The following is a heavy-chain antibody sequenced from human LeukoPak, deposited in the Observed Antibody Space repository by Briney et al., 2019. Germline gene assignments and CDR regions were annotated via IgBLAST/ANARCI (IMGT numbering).Heavy chain of an antibody. D-gene: IGHD3-9*01. V-gene: IGHV1-18*01. J-gene: IGHJ4*02. CDR3: ARVRSGYDILTPPYYFDY. CDR2: ISAYNGNT. CDR1: GYTFTSYG. Sequence: ASVEVSCKASGYTFTSYGISWVRQAPGQGLEWMGWISAYNGNTNYAQKLQGRVTMTTDTSTSTAYMELRSLRSDDTAVYYCARVRSGYDILTPPYYFDYWGQGTLVTVSS.